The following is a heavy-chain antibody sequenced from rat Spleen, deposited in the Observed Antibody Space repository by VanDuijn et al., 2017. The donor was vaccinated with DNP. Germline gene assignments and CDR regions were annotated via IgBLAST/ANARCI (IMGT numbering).Heavy chain of an antibody. V-gene: IGHV3-1*01. D-gene: IGHD1-7*01. Sequence: EVQLQESGSGLVKPSQSLSLTCSVTGYSITSNYWGWIRKFPGNKMEYIGHISYSGSTNNSPALKSRLSITRDTSKNHFFLHLNSVTTEDTATYYCARWTRYFDYWGQGVMVTVSS. CDR3: ARWTRYFDY. CDR2: ISYSGST. J-gene: IGHJ2*01. CDR1: GYSITSNY.